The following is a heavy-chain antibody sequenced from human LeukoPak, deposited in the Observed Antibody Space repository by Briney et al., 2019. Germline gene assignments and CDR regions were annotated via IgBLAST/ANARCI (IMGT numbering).Heavy chain of an antibody. V-gene: IGHV3-23*01. CDR3: AKDAHSGSYFDY. CDR1: GFTFSSYA. D-gene: IGHD1-26*01. Sequence: GGSLRLSCAASGFTFSSYAMCWVRQAPGKGLEWVSLISGTGGTTYYADSVKGRLTISRDNSKNTLYLQVNSLRVEDTAVYYCAKDAHSGSYFDYWGQGILVTVSS. J-gene: IGHJ4*01. CDR2: ISGTGGTT.